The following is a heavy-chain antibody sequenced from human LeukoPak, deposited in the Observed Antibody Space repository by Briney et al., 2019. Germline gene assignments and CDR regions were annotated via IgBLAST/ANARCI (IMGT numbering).Heavy chain of an antibody. J-gene: IGHJ6*03. V-gene: IGHV1-46*01. CDR2: INPSGGST. D-gene: IGHD6-13*01. CDR1: GYTFTSYY. CDR3: ARRGHGAAGILLRAYYYYMDV. Sequence: GASVKVSCKASGYTFTSYYMHWVRQAPGQGLEWMGIINPSGGSTSYAQKFQGRVTMTRNMSTSTVYMELSSLRSEDTAVYYCARRGHGAAGILLRAYYYYMDVWGKGTTVTVSS.